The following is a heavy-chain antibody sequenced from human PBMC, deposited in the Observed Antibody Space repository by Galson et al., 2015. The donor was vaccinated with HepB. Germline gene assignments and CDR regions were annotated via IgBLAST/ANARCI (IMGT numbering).Heavy chain of an antibody. V-gene: IGHV3-7*01. CDR2: IKQDGGEK. Sequence: SLRLSCAASGFTFSDYWMSWVRQSPGKGLEWVANIKQDGGEKYSVDSVKGRFTISRDNAKNSLYLQMNSLKAEDTAVYYCARDRPHYDVWSGYSFDPWGQGTLVTVSS. CDR1: GFTFSDYW. CDR3: ARDRPHYDVWSGYSFDP. J-gene: IGHJ5*02. D-gene: IGHD3-3*01.